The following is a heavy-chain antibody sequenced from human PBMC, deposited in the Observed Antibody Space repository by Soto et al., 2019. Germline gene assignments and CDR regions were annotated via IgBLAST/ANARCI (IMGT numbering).Heavy chain of an antibody. V-gene: IGHV4-34*01. J-gene: IGHJ4*02. Sequence: QVQLQQWGAGLLKPSETLSLTCAVYGGSLSGSYWSWIRQPPGTGLEWIGEIHHSGSTYYNPSLKSRDTLSVDTSKNQFSLKLNSVTAADTAVYYCASPGYCSDGTCYPDYWGQGTLVTVSS. D-gene: IGHD2-15*01. CDR2: IHHSGST. CDR1: GGSLSGSY. CDR3: ASPGYCSDGTCYPDY.